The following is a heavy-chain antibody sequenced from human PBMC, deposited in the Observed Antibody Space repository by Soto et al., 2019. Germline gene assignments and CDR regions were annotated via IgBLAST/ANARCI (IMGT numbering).Heavy chain of an antibody. CDR3: ARELLDYYGSGIFRFDP. V-gene: IGHV4-31*03. D-gene: IGHD3-10*01. Sequence: QVQLQESGPGLVKPSQTLSLTCTVSGGSISSGGYYWSWIRQHPGKGLEWIGYIYYSGSTYYNPSHMSRVTTSVDTSKNQCSLKLSSVTAADTAVYYCARELLDYYGSGIFRFDPWGQGTLVTVSS. J-gene: IGHJ5*02. CDR1: GGSISSGGYY. CDR2: IYYSGST.